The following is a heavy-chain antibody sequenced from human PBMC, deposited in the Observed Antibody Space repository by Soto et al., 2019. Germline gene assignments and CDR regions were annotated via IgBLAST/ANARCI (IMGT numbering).Heavy chain of an antibody. V-gene: IGHV5-10-1*01. J-gene: IGHJ6*02. CDR2: IDPSDSYT. CDR1: GYTFTSYW. CDR3: ARWGGSYRLHYYYGMYV. D-gene: IGHD3-16*02. Sequence: GESLKICYQRSGYTFTSYWIRRGRQVTGKGLAWMGRIDPSDSYTNYSQSFQGHVAISADKSISTAYMQWSSLKASDTAMYYCARWGGSYRLHYYYGMYVWGQGTTVTVS.